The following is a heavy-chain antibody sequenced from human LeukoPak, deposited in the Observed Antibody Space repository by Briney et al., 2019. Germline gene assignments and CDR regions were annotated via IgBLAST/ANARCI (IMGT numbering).Heavy chain of an antibody. D-gene: IGHD3-22*01. Sequence: GESLKISCKGSGYSFTSYWIGWVRQMPGKGLEWMGIIYPGDSDTRYSPSFQGQVTIPADKSISTAYLQWSSLKASDTAMYYCARHGISSGYYRYYYYGMDVWGQGTTVTVSS. V-gene: IGHV5-51*01. CDR1: GYSFTSYW. CDR3: ARHGISSGYYRYYYYGMDV. J-gene: IGHJ6*02. CDR2: IYPGDSDT.